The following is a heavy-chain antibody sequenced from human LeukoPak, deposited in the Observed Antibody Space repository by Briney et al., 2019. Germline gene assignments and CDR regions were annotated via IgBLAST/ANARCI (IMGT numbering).Heavy chain of an antibody. V-gene: IGHV3-53*04. CDR1: GFTVSSNY. J-gene: IGHJ6*02. CDR3: ARDLFSGGYYYGMDV. Sequence: GGSLRLSRAASGFTVSSNYMSWVRQAPGKGLEWVSVIYSGGSTYYADSVKGRFTISRHNSKNTLYLQMNSLRAEDTAVYYCARDLFSGGYYYGMDVWGQGTTVTVSS. D-gene: IGHD1-14*01. CDR2: IYSGGST.